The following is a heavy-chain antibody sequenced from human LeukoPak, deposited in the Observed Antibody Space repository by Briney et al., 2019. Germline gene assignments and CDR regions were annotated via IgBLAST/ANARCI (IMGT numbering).Heavy chain of an antibody. CDR2: ISAYNGNT. CDR3: ARDGPYYGSGRGSAFDI. D-gene: IGHD3-10*01. J-gene: IGHJ3*02. CDR1: GYPFTSYG. Sequence: ASVKVSCKASGYPFTSYGISWVRQAPGQGLEWMGWISAYNGNTKYAQKLQGRVTMTTDTSTSTAYMEVRSLRSDDTAVYYCARDGPYYGSGRGSAFDIWGQGTMVTVSS. V-gene: IGHV1-18*01.